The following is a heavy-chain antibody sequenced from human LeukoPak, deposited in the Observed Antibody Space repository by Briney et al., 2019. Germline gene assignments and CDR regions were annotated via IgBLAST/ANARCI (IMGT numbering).Heavy chain of an antibody. CDR3: ARGEVVLVPAALDY. D-gene: IGHD2-2*01. V-gene: IGHV3-21*01. CDR1: GFTFSSYS. Sequence: GGSLRLSSAASGFTFSSYSMNWVRQAPGKGLEWVSSISSSSSYIYYADSVKGRFTISRDNAKNSQYLQMNSLRAEDTAVYYCARGEVVLVPAALDYWGQGTLVTVSS. CDR2: ISSSSSYI. J-gene: IGHJ4*02.